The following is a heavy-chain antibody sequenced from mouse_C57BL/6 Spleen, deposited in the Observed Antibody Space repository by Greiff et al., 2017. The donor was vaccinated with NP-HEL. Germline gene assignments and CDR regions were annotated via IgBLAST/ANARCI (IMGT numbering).Heavy chain of an antibody. J-gene: IGHJ3*01. V-gene: IGHV10-1*01. CDR3: VREGLYYSNWFAY. CDR2: IRSKSNNYAT. Sequence: EVKVVESGGGLVQPKGSLKLSCAASGFSFNTYAMNWVRQAPGKGLEWVARIRSKSNNYATYYADSVKDRFTISRDDSESMLYLQMNNLKTEDTAMYYCVREGLYYSNWFAYWGQGTLVTVSA. CDR1: GFSFNTYA. D-gene: IGHD2-5*01.